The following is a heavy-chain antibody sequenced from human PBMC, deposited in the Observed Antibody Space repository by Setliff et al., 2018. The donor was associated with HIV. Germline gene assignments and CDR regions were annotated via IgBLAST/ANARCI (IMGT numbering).Heavy chain of an antibody. D-gene: IGHD2-15*01. J-gene: IGHJ2*01. V-gene: IGHV4-4*07. CDR3: ARVVGYCVVGRFPGHWYFDL. Sequence: PSETLSLTCSVSGGSISSDYWSWIRQPDGKGLEWIGRIYGSGSTNYNPSLKSRVTMSVDTSKNQFSLSLGSVTAADTAVYYCARVVGYCVVGRFPGHWYFDLWGRGTLVTVSS. CDR1: GGSISSDY. CDR2: IYGSGST.